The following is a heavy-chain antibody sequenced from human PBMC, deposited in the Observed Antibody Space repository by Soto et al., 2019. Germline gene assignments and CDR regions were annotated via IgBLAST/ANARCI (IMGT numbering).Heavy chain of an antibody. D-gene: IGHD4-4*01. CDR2: IIPLFNVA. CDR3: AASGRDVLGYDYKDTEGLDI. V-gene: IGHV1-69*01. Sequence: QVQLVQSGPEVKKPGSSVKVSCEASGGTFSNFAVNWVRQAPGQGLEWVGGIIPLFNVAKYAQKFEGRVTIVADDSTSTAYNDLGSLRTDDTAVYYWAASGRDVLGYDYKDTEGLDIWGQGTMVTVSS. J-gene: IGHJ3*02. CDR1: GGTFSNFA.